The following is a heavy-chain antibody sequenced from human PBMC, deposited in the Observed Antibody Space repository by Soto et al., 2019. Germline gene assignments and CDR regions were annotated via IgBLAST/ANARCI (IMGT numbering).Heavy chain of an antibody. J-gene: IGHJ4*02. V-gene: IGHV2-5*02. CDR1: GFSLSTSGVG. Sequence: QITLKESGPALVKPTQSLTLTCSVSGFSLSTSGVGVTWIRQPPGKALEWLALIYWDDDKRYSPSLKSRLTVTRDASKNHVVLPMTNRAPVDTGNYSCTHRRPDGGCSDLDFWGPGTVVTVSS. CDR2: IYWDDDK. CDR3: THRRPDGGCSDLDF. D-gene: IGHD3-10*02.